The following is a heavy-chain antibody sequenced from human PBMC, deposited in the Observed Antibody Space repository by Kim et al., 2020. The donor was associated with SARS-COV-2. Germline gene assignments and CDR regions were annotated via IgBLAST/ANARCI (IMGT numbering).Heavy chain of an antibody. CDR2: IVVGSGNT. Sequence: SVKVSCKASGFTFTSSAVQWVRQARGQRLEWIGWIVVGSGNTNYAQKFQERVTITRDMSTSTAYMELSSLRSEDTAVYYCAADSSGYSDYYDMGVWGQGTTVTVSS. J-gene: IGHJ6*02. V-gene: IGHV1-58*01. CDR1: GFTFTSSA. D-gene: IGHD3-22*01. CDR3: AADSSGYSDYYDMGV.